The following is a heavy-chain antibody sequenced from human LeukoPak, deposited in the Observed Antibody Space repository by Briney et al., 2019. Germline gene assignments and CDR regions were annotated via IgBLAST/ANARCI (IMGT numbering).Heavy chain of an antibody. J-gene: IGHJ4*02. Sequence: SVKVSCKASGGTFSSYAISWVRQAPGQGLEWMGGIIPIFGTANYAQKFQGRVTITADESTSTAYMELSSLRSEDTAVYYCARGHYDSSGYYYVWDYWGQGTLVTVSS. CDR1: GGTFSSYA. D-gene: IGHD3-22*01. V-gene: IGHV1-69*13. CDR2: IIPIFGTA. CDR3: ARGHYDSSGYYYVWDY.